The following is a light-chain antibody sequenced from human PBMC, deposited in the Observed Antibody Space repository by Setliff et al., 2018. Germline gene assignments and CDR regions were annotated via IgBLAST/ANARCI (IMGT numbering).Light chain of an antibody. Sequence: QSALTQPASVSGSLGQSITISCTGTSNDVGGYNYVSWYKQHPGEAPQLMTYAVTKRPSGVSDRFSGSKSGKAASLAISGLQAEDEADYYCCSYVRGSAYVFGTGTKVTVL. V-gene: IGLV2-14*03. J-gene: IGLJ1*01. CDR2: AVT. CDR1: SNDVGGYNY. CDR3: CSYVRGSAYV.